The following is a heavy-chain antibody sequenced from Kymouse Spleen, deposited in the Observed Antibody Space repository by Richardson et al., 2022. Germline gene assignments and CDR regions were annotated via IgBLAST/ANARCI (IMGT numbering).Heavy chain of an antibody. J-gene: IGHJ4*02. V-gene: IGHV3-30*18. D-gene: IGHD1-26*01. CDR3: AKGELRFDY. CDR2: ISYDGSNK. CDR1: GFTFSSYG. Sequence: QVQLVESGGGVVQPGRSLRLSCAASGFTFSSYGMHWVRQAPGKGLEWVAVISYDGSNKYYADSVKGRFTISRDNSKNTLYLQMNSLRAEDTAVYYCAKGELRFDYWGQGTLVTVSS.